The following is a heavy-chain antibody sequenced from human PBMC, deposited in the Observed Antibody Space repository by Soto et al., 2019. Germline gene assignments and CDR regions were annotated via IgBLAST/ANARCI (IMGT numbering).Heavy chain of an antibody. CDR2: IYTGGNT. CDR3: ARDYYYGSGNYYRADYYHYGMDV. J-gene: IGHJ6*02. CDR1: GFTVTSYY. V-gene: IGHV3-53*02. Sequence: EVQLVQTGGGLIQPGGSLRLSCAASGFTVTSYYMSWVRQAPGKGLEWVSLIYTGGNTNYADSVKGRFTISRDNSKNTLYLQMNSLRAEDMAVYYCARDYYYGSGNYYRADYYHYGMDVWGQGTTVTVSS. D-gene: IGHD3-10*01.